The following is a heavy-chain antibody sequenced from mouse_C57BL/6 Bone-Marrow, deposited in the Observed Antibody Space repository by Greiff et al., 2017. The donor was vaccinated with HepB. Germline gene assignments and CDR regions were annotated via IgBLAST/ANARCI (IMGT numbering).Heavy chain of an antibody. CDR1: GFSLTSYG. D-gene: IGHD4-1*01. V-gene: IGHV2-5*01. J-gene: IGHJ4*01. CDR3: APSANWDPFYAMDY. CDR2: IWRGGST. Sequence: VQLQQSGPGLVQPSQSLSITCTVSGFSLTSYGVHWVRQSPGKGLEWLGVIWRGGSTDYNAAFMSRLSITKDNSKGQVFFKMNSLQADDTAIYYCAPSANWDPFYAMDYWGQGTSVTVSS.